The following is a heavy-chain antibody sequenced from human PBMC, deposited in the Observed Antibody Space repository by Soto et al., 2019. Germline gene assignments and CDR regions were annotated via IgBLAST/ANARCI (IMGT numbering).Heavy chain of an antibody. J-gene: IGHJ4*02. Sequence: GGSLRLSCAASGFTFSSYAMSWVRQAPGKGLEWVSAISGSGGSTYYADSVKGRFTISRDNSKNTLYLQMNSLRAEGTAVYYCAGDDFGGWEWLPRANFDYWGQGTLVTVSS. V-gene: IGHV3-23*01. CDR3: AGDDFGGWEWLPRANFDY. D-gene: IGHD3-3*01. CDR1: GFTFSSYA. CDR2: ISGSGGST.